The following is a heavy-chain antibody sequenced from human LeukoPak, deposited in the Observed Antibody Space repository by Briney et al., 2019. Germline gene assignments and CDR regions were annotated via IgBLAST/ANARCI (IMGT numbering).Heavy chain of an antibody. V-gene: IGHV4-39*01. CDR3: ARRWGNIVGVTYEY. Sequence: PSETLSLTCTISGSSITSVSHYWGWTRQPPGKGREWIGDIYYTGSTYYSPSLRSRVTMSVHTSENQFSLRLNSVTAVDTAVYYCARRWGNIVGVTYEYWGQGTLVTVSS. J-gene: IGHJ4*02. CDR2: IYYTGST. D-gene: IGHD3-16*01. CDR1: GSSITSVSHY.